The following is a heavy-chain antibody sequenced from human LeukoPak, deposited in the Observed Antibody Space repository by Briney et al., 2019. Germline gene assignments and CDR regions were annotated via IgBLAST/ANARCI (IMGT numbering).Heavy chain of an antibody. Sequence: GGSLRLSCAASGFTFNSYAIHWVRQAPGKGLEWVAVISYGGSNKYYADSVKGRFTISKDNSKNTLYLQLNSLRPEDTAVYYCARDQLAYSGYDTLFDYWGQGTLVTVSS. D-gene: IGHD5-12*01. V-gene: IGHV3-30*04. J-gene: IGHJ4*02. CDR3: ARDQLAYSGYDTLFDY. CDR2: ISYGGSNK. CDR1: GFTFNSYA.